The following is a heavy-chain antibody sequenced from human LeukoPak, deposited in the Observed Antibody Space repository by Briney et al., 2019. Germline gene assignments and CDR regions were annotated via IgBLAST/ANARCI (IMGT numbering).Heavy chain of an antibody. V-gene: IGHV3-21*01. J-gene: IGHJ5*02. CDR3: ARVLYSSGSFDP. CDR2: ISSSSSYI. Sequence: SGGSLRLSCAASGFTFSSYSMNWVRQAPGKGLEWVSSISSSSSYIYYADSVKGRFTISRDNAKNSLYLQMYSLRAEDTAVHYCARVLYSSGSFDPWGQGTLVTVSS. CDR1: GFTFSSYS. D-gene: IGHD6-19*01.